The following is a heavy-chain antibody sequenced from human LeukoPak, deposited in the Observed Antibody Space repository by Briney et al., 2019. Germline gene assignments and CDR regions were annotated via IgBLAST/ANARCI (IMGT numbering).Heavy chain of an antibody. CDR2: ISAYNGNT. D-gene: IGHD3-22*01. J-gene: IGHJ4*02. Sequence: ASVKVSCKASGYTFTSYGISWVRQAPGQGLEWMGWISAYNGNTNYAQKPQGRVAMTTDTSTSTAYMELRSLRSDDTAVYYCATHTYYYDSSGYYPLDYWGQGTLVTVSS. CDR1: GYTFTSYG. V-gene: IGHV1-18*01. CDR3: ATHTYYYDSSGYYPLDY.